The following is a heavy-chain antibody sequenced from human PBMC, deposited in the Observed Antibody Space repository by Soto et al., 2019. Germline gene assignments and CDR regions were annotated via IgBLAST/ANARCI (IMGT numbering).Heavy chain of an antibody. J-gene: IGHJ3*02. D-gene: IGHD2-15*01. CDR1: GYTFTSYG. CDR3: PRDRPDTIGVVVEPYCDGSFDI. V-gene: IGHV1-18*01. CDR2: ISAYNGNT. Sequence: QVQLVQSGAEVKKPGASVKVSCKASGYTFTSYGISWVRQAPGQGLEWMGWISAYNGNTNYAQKLQGRVTMTTDTTTSTANMELRSVRSDDTALYYGPRDRPDTIGVVVEPYCDGSFDIWGQWTMVTVAS.